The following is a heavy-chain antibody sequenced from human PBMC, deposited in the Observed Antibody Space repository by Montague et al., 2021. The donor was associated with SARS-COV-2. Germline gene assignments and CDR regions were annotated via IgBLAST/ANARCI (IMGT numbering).Heavy chain of an antibody. CDR1: GGSINGYY. D-gene: IGHD2-21*01. J-gene: IGHJ5*02. V-gene: IGHV4-59*01. CDR3: ARDLSRAFCEGSSCYSENWLDP. Sequence: SETLSLTCIVSGGSINGYYWSWIRQSPGKGLEWIGSIYHTGSTVYNPSLRSRVTILIETSKNQFSLKMTSVTTADRAVYFCARDLSRAFCEGSSCYSENWLDPWGKGTLVTVSS. CDR2: IYHTGST.